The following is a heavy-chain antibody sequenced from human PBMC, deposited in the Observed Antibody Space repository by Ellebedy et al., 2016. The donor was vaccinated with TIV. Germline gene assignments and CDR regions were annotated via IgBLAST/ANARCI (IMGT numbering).Heavy chain of an antibody. CDR1: GFNFKIYW. Sequence: GGSLRLSCAASGFNFKIYWMTWVRRAPGTGLEWVANIKEDGSEKDYVDSVKGRFTVSRDNAEKSLYLQMNSLRAQDTAVYYCARHCGGGDCMGAFDIWGQGTMVTVSS. CDR2: IKEDGSEK. V-gene: IGHV3-7*04. CDR3: ARHCGGGDCMGAFDI. D-gene: IGHD2-21*02. J-gene: IGHJ3*02.